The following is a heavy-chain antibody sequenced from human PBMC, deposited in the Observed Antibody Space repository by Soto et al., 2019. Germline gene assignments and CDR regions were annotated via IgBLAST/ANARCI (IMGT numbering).Heavy chain of an antibody. CDR1: GFTFSSSA. Sequence: GSLRLSCAASGFTFSSSAMSWVRQAPGKGLEWVSTISGSGGNTNHADSVKGRFSISRDNSMNTLYLQMNSLGAEDTAVYYCAKSALAAAGTGPFDYSGQGTLVTVSS. CDR3: AKSALAAAGTGPFDY. D-gene: IGHD6-13*01. J-gene: IGHJ4*02. V-gene: IGHV3-23*01. CDR2: ISGSGGNT.